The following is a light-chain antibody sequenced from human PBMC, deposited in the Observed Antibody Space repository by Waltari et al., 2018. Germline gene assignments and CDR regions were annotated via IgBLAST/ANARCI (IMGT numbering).Light chain of an antibody. Sequence: QSVLTQPPSTSGTPGQRVPISCSGGRSNIATNPVSWYQHFPGTAPKLLIFGTTQRPSGVPHRFSGSKSGTSASLAISGLQSEDEADYYCAAWDDSLRGAFFGTGTKVTV. V-gene: IGLV1-44*01. CDR3: AAWDDSLRGAF. CDR2: GTT. CDR1: RSNIATNP. J-gene: IGLJ1*01.